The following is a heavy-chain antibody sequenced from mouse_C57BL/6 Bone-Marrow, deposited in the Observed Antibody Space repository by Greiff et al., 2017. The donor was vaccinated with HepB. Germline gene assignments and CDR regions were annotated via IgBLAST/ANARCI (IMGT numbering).Heavy chain of an antibody. Sequence: EVQGVESGGGLVQPGGSLKLSCAASGFTFSDYYMYWVRQTPEKRLEWVAYISNGGGSTYYPDTVKGRFTISRDNAKNTLYLQMSRLKSEDTAMYYCARHRSYFDYWGKGTTLTVSS. CDR2: ISNGGGST. CDR1: GFTFSDYY. V-gene: IGHV5-12*01. J-gene: IGHJ2*01. D-gene: IGHD2-14*01. CDR3: ARHRSYFDY.